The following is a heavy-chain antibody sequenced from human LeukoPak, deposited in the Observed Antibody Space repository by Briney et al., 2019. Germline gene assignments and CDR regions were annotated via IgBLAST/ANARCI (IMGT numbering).Heavy chain of an antibody. D-gene: IGHD3-10*01. CDR3: AKHLWRDLVSLGEGYYFGY. J-gene: IGHJ4*02. Sequence: PGGSLRLSCAASGFTFSAYAMSWVRQAPGKGLEWVSVISGSDGRTNYAGSVKGRFTISRDNSKNTLYLQMNSLRAEDTAVYYCAKHLWRDLVSLGEGYYFGYWGQGTLVSVSS. V-gene: IGHV3-23*01. CDR1: GFTFSAYA. CDR2: ISGSDGRT.